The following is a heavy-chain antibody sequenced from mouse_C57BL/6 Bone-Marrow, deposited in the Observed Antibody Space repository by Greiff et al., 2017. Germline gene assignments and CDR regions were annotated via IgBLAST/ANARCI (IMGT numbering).Heavy chain of an antibody. CDR2: IDPANGNT. CDR3: ARWSSFAY. Sequence: VQLQQSVAELVRPGASVKLSCTASGFTIKNTYMHWVKQRPEQGLEWIGRIDPANGNTKYAPKFQGKATIPADTSSNTAYLQLSSLTSEDTAIYYCARWSSFAYWGQGTLVTVSA. J-gene: IGHJ3*01. CDR1: GFTIKNTY. V-gene: IGHV14-3*01.